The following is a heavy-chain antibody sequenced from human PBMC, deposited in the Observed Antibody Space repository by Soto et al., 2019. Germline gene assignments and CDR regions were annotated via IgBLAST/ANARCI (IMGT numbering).Heavy chain of an antibody. CDR2: ISGSGGNT. D-gene: IGHD2-8*01. CDR3: AKDRWLLGNAMDV. CDR1: GFTFSSYT. J-gene: IGHJ6*02. Sequence: HPGGSLRLSCAASGFTFSSYTRNWVRQAPGEWLEWVSTISGSGGNTYYADSVKGLFTISRDNPKMKLYRQMNTLRAEYRAGYYCAKDRWLLGNAMDVWGQGTTVTVSS. V-gene: IGHV3-23*01.